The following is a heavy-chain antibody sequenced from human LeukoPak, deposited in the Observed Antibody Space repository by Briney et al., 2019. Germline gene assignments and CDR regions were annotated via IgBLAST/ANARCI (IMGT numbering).Heavy chain of an antibody. CDR2: IYYSGST. Sequence: SQTLSLTCTVSGGSISSGGYYWSWIRQHPGKGLEWIGYIYYSGSTYYNPSLKSRVTIAVDTSKNQFSLKLSSVTAAATSLYXXXXXGYSYGIDYWGQGTLVTVSS. J-gene: IGHJ4*02. D-gene: IGHD5-18*01. CDR1: GGSISSGGYY. CDR3: XXXGYSYGIDY. V-gene: IGHV4-31*03.